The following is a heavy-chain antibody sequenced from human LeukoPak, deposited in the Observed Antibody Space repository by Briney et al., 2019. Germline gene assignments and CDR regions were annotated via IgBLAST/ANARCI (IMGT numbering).Heavy chain of an antibody. D-gene: IGHD3-10*01. Sequence: PSETLSLTCTVSGGSISSSSYYWGWIRQPPGKGLEWIGSIYYSGSTYYNPSLKSRVTISVDTSKNQFSLKLSSVTAADTAVYYCASEKRRYYYGSGRGGMDVWGQGTTVTVSS. CDR3: ASEKRRYYYGSGRGGMDV. CDR1: GGSISSSSYY. V-gene: IGHV4-39*07. CDR2: IYYSGST. J-gene: IGHJ6*02.